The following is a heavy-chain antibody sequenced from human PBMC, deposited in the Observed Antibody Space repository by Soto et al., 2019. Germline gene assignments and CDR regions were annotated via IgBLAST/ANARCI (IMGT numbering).Heavy chain of an antibody. Sequence: SETLSLTCTVSGGSISSGGYYWSWIRQHPGKGLEWIGYIYYSGSTYYNPSLKSRVTISVDTSKNQFSLKLSSVTAADTAVYYCAASSNYGGNSEAYFDYWGQGTLVTVSS. V-gene: IGHV4-31*03. D-gene: IGHD4-17*01. CDR1: GGSISSGGYY. CDR3: AASSNYGGNSEAYFDY. J-gene: IGHJ4*02. CDR2: IYYSGST.